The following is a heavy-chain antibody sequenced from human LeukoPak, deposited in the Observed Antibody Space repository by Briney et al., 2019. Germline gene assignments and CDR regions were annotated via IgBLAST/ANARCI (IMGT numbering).Heavy chain of an antibody. J-gene: IGHJ6*03. V-gene: IGHV4-59*01. CDR3: ARGGSGSYSYYYYYMDV. D-gene: IGHD3-10*01. CDR2: IYYSGST. CDR1: GGSISSYY. Sequence: SETLSLTCTVSGGSISSYYWSWIRQPPGNGLEWIGYIYYSGSTNYNPSLKSRVTISVDTSKNQFSLKLSSVTAADTAVYYCARGGSGSYSYYYYYMDVWGKGTTVTISS.